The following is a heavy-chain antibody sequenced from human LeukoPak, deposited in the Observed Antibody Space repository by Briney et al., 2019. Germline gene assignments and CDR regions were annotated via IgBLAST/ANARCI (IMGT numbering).Heavy chain of an antibody. CDR2: ISSSSSYI. Sequence: GGSLRLSCAASGFTFSSYSMNWVRQAPGKGLEWVSSISSSSSYIYYADSVKGRFTISRDNAKNSLYLQMNSLRAEDTAVYYCARDLNHYDSSGYPFDYWGQGTLVTVSS. CDR3: ARDLNHYDSSGYPFDY. D-gene: IGHD3-22*01. V-gene: IGHV3-21*01. J-gene: IGHJ4*02. CDR1: GFTFSSYS.